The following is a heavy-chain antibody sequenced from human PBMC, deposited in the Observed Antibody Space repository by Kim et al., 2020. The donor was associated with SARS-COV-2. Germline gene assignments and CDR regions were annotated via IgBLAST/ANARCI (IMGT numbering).Heavy chain of an antibody. Sequence: ASVKVSCKASGYTFTSHGMIWVRQATGQGLEWMGWIATNTGNPTYAQGFAGRFVFSLDTSVSTAYLQINNLNAEATAVYYCAIPSHCGTECYFTLWFWGQ. J-gene: IGHJ3*01. CDR2: IATNTGNP. CDR1: GYTFTSHG. D-gene: IGHD2-21*01. CDR3: AIPSHCGTECYFTLWF. V-gene: IGHV7-4-1*02.